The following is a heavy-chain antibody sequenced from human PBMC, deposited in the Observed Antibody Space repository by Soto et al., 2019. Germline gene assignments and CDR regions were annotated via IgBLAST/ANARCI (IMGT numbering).Heavy chain of an antibody. Sequence: QVQLPQWGAGLLKPSETLSLTCAVYGGSFSGYYWCWIRQPPGQGLEWIGEINHSGSTTSNPSLKSRVTISVDTSKNQFSLKRSSVAAADTAVYHCASDAGSRGSWGQGTLVTVSP. CDR3: ASDAGSRGS. CDR1: GGSFSGYY. D-gene: IGHD6-6*01. V-gene: IGHV4-34*01. J-gene: IGHJ5*02. CDR2: INHSGST.